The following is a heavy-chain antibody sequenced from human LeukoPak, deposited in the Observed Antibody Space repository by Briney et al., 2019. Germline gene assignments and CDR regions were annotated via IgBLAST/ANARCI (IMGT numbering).Heavy chain of an antibody. D-gene: IGHD1-26*01. Sequence: PGRSLRLSCAASGSIFSSYWMSWVRQAPGKGLEWVANIKQDGSEKYYVDSVKGRFTISRDNAKNSLYLQMDSLRVEDTAVYYCARAGDRQWKLIQDFDYWGQGTLVTVSS. J-gene: IGHJ4*02. CDR3: ARAGDRQWKLIQDFDY. CDR1: GSIFSSYW. V-gene: IGHV3-7*01. CDR2: IKQDGSEK.